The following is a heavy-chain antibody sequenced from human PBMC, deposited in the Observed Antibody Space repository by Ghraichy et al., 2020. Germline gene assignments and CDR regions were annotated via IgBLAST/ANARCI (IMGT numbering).Heavy chain of an antibody. V-gene: IGHV3-53*01. D-gene: IGHD3-22*01. CDR3: ARGGGDYYDSSFDY. CDR1: GFTVSSNY. J-gene: IGHJ4*02. Sequence: GGSLRLSCAASGFTVSSNYMSWVRQAPGKGLEWVSVIYSGGSTYYADSVKGRFTISRDNSKNTLYLQMNSLRAEDTAVYYCARGGGDYYDSSFDYWGQGTLVTVSS. CDR2: IYSGGST.